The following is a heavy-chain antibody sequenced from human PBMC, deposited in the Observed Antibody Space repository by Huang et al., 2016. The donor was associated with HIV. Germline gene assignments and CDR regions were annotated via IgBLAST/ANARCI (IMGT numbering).Heavy chain of an antibody. D-gene: IGHD2-15*01. CDR1: GVSVSSGSHH. Sequence: QVQLKESGPGLVKPSGTLSLTCSVSGVSVSSGSHHGSWIRQPPGKGLEWIGFIKYSGAATYNASLKGRVTLSVDTSKNQFSLKLSSVTAADTAVYYCAREGRLEVEFYFDFWGQGTLVTVSS. V-gene: IGHV4-61*01. CDR2: IKYSGAA. CDR3: AREGRLEVEFYFDF. J-gene: IGHJ4*02.